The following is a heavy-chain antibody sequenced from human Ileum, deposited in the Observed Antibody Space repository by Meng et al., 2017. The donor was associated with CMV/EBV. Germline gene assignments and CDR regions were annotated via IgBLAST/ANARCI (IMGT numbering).Heavy chain of an antibody. CDR2: IIPIFGTA. CDR1: FSSYA. CDR3: ARDGRRYCSSTSCYTGDY. J-gene: IGHJ4*02. D-gene: IGHD2-2*02. Sequence: FSSYAISLVRQATGQGLEWMGGIIPIFGTANYAQKFQGRVTITTDESTSTAYMELSSLRSEDTAVYYCARDGRRYCSSTSCYTGDYWGQGTLVTVSS. V-gene: IGHV1-69*05.